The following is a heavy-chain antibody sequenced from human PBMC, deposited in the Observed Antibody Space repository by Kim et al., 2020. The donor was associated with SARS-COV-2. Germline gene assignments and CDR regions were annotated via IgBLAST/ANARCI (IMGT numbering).Heavy chain of an antibody. J-gene: IGHJ6*02. CDR3: ARDLYYYGMDV. V-gene: IGHV3-33*01. Sequence: NKYYASSVKGRFTISRDNSKTPLYLQMKSLRAEDTAVYYCARDLYYYGMDVWGQGTTVTVSS. CDR2: NK.